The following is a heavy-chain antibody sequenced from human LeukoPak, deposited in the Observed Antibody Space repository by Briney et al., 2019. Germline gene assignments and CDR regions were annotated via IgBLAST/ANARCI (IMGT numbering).Heavy chain of an antibody. CDR2: IYYSGST. V-gene: IGHV4-59*11. Sequence: PSETLSLTCTVSGGSISSHYWSWIRQPPGKGLVWIGYIYYSGSTNYNPSLKSRVTISVDTSKNQFSLKLSSVTAADTAVYYCAGATVVEGPVFDYWGQGTLVTGSS. J-gene: IGHJ4*01. CDR3: AGATVVEGPVFDY. D-gene: IGHD4-23*01. CDR1: GGSISSHY.